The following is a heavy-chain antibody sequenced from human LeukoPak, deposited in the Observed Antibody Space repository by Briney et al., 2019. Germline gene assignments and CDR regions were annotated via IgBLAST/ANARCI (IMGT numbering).Heavy chain of an antibody. CDR3: ARDRWFGESFGYYYYMDV. CDR2: INPNSGGT. Sequence: ASVKVSCKASGYTFTGYYMHWVRQAPGQGLEWMGWINPNSGGTNYAQKFQGRVTMTRDTSISTAYMELSRLRSDDTAVYYCARDRWFGESFGYYYYMDVWGKGTTVTVSS. V-gene: IGHV1-2*02. D-gene: IGHD3-10*01. CDR1: GYTFTGYY. J-gene: IGHJ6*03.